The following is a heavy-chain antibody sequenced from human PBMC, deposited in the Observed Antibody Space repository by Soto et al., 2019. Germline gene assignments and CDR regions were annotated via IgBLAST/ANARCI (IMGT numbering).Heavy chain of an antibody. CDR2: IIPSSGAT. D-gene: IGHD3-16*01. CDR3: SRGGPTVYFDY. J-gene: IGHJ4*02. Sequence: GSVNVSFKSSGYTLTGYYMHWRRQGPGQGLEWMGWIIPSSGATGYAQKFQGGVTITRDTSISTAYMERSSMRSDGTAVYYCSRGGPTVYFDYWGQGTLVTVSS. CDR1: GYTLTGYY. V-gene: IGHV1-2*02.